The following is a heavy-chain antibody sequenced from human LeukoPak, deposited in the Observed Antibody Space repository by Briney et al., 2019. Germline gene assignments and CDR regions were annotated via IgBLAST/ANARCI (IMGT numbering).Heavy chain of an antibody. CDR3: TRVGYIDEGIDY. D-gene: IGHD5-24*01. V-gene: IGHV3-7*04. CDR1: GFTVSSNY. J-gene: IGHJ4*02. CDR2: IKQDGSKK. Sequence: PGGSLRLSCAASGFTVSSNYMSWVRQAPGKGLEWVANIKQDGSKKSYVDSVKGRFTISRDNAKNSLYLQMNNLRAEDTAIYYCTRVGYIDEGIDYWGQGTLVTVSS.